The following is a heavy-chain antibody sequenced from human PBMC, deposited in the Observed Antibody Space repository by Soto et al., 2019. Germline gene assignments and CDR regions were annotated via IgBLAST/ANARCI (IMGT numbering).Heavy chain of an antibody. CDR2: ISHDGSKT. CDR3: AKDTYYYSSSGYNVFDS. Sequence: QVQLVESGGGVVQPGRSLRLSCAASGFTFNSYGIHWVRQAPGQGLEWVAVISHDGSKTNYADSVKGRVTISRDNSKDTVDLQMNSLIAEDTAVSYCAKDTYYYSSSGYNVFDSWGQGTLVTVSS. V-gene: IGHV3-30*18. J-gene: IGHJ4*02. D-gene: IGHD3-22*01. CDR1: GFTFNSYG.